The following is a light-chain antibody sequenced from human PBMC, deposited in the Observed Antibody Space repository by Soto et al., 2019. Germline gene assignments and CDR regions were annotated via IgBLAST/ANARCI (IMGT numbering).Light chain of an antibody. Sequence: EVVMTQSPDTLSVSPGERVTLSCRASQSLRSNLAWYQQKPGQAPRLLIYGASTRATCIPARFSGSGSGTEFTLTISSLQSEDFAVYYCQQYNNFWTFGQGTKVEIK. J-gene: IGKJ1*01. V-gene: IGKV3-15*01. CDR2: GAS. CDR1: QSLRSN. CDR3: QQYNNFWT.